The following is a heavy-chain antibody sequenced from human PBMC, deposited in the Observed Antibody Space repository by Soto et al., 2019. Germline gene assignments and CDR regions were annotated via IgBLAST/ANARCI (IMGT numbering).Heavy chain of an antibody. CDR1: GFSLSTSGVG. CDR2: IYWDDDK. Sequence: QITLKESGPTLVKPTQTLTLTCTFSGFSLSTSGVGVGWIRQPPGKVLEWLALIYWDDDKRYSPSLKSRLTITKDTSKNQGVLTMTNMDTVETATYYCAHSIRYFDWLHRYFDYWGQGTPVTVSS. D-gene: IGHD3-9*01. V-gene: IGHV2-5*02. CDR3: AHSIRYFDWLHRYFDY. J-gene: IGHJ4*02.